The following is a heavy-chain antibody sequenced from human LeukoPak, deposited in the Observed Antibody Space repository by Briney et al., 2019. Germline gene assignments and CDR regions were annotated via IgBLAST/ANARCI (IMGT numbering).Heavy chain of an antibody. V-gene: IGHV4-34*01. CDR1: GGSFSGYY. D-gene: IGHD3-22*01. Sequence: SETLSLTCAVYGGSFSGYYWSWIRQPPGKGLEWIGEINHSGSTDYNPSLKSRVTISVDTSKNQFSLKLSSVTAADTAVYYCARQYDGSPLQAFDIWGQGTMVTVSS. J-gene: IGHJ3*02. CDR2: INHSGST. CDR3: ARQYDGSPLQAFDI.